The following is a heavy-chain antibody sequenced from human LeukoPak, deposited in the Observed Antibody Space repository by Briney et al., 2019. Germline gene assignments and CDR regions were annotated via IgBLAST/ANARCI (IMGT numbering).Heavy chain of an antibody. V-gene: IGHV1-18*01. CDR1: GYTFTSHG. Sequence: ASVNVSCKASGYTFTSHGISWVRQAPGQGLEWLGWISAYNGNTNYAQKLQGRVTMTTDTSTSTAYMELRSLRSADTDVYYCAREAAGYFDFWGQGTLVTVSS. CDR3: AREAAGYFDF. CDR2: ISAYNGNT. J-gene: IGHJ4*02. D-gene: IGHD6-13*01.